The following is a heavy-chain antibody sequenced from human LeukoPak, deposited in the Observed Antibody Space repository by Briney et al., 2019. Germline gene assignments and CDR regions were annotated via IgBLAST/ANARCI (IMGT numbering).Heavy chain of an antibody. CDR1: GGSISSGDYY. J-gene: IGHJ2*01. V-gene: IGHV4-39*07. Sequence: SQTLSLTCTVSGGSISSGDYYWGWIRQPPGKGLEWIGSIYHSGSTYYNPSLKSRVTISVDTSKNQFSLKLTSVTAADTAVYYCASPRDVVVVVAATAGYFDLWGRGTLVTVSS. CDR2: IYHSGST. CDR3: ASPRDVVVVVAATAGYFDL. D-gene: IGHD2-15*01.